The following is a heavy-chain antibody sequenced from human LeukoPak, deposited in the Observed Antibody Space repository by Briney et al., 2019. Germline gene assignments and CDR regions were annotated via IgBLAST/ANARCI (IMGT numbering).Heavy chain of an antibody. V-gene: IGHV4-39*07. D-gene: IGHD6-13*01. CDR2: IYYSGST. CDR1: GGSISSSSYY. Sequence: SETLSLTCTVSGGSISSSSYYWGWIRQPPGKGLEWIGSIYYSGSTYYNPSLKSRVTISVDTSKNQFSLKLSSVTAADTAVYYCARLVDGDKAAYPEGYIAAAGILDYWGQGTLVTVSS. J-gene: IGHJ4*02. CDR3: ARLVDGDKAAYPEGYIAAAGILDY.